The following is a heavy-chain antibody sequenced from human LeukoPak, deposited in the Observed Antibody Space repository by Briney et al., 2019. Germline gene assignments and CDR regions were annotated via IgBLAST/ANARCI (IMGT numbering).Heavy chain of an antibody. D-gene: IGHD3-10*01. CDR3: ARGPYYYGSGSYYFDY. CDR2: INHSGST. CDR1: GWSFSRYY. V-gene: IGHV4-34*01. Sequence: SETLSLTCAVYGWSFSRYYWSWIRQPPGKGLEWMGEINHSGSTNYNPSLKSRVTISLDTSKNQFSLKLRSVTAADPAVYYCARGPYYYGSGSYYFDYWGQGTLVTVSS. J-gene: IGHJ4*02.